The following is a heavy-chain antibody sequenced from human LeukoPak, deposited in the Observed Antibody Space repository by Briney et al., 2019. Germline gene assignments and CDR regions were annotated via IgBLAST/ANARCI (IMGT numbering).Heavy chain of an antibody. CDR1: GYTFTGCY. Sequence: GASVKVSCKASGYTFTGCYMHWVRQAPGQGLEWLGWINPNSGGTNYAQKFQGRVTMTRDTSISTAYMELSRLRSDDTAVYYCARGDDFWSGYFDYWGQGTLVTVSS. J-gene: IGHJ4*02. CDR3: ARGDDFWSGYFDY. D-gene: IGHD3-3*01. V-gene: IGHV1-2*02. CDR2: INPNSGGT.